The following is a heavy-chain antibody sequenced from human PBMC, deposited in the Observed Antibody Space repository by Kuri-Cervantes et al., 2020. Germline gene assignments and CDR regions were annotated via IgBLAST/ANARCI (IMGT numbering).Heavy chain of an antibody. CDR1: GFTFSSYA. J-gene: IGHJ6*02. CDR3: AMVGVVRGAQADGMDV. D-gene: IGHD3-10*01. V-gene: IGHV3-23*01. Sequence: LSLTCAASGFTFSSYAMSWVRQAPGKGLEWVSAISGSGGSTYYADSVKGRFTISRDNSKNTLYLQMNSLRAEDTAVYYCAMVGVVRGAQADGMDVWGQGTTVTVSS. CDR2: ISGSGGST.